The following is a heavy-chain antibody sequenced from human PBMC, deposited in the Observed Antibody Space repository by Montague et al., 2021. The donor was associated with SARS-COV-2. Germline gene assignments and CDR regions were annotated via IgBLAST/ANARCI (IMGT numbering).Heavy chain of an antibody. CDR2: ISYDGSNK. Sequence: SLRLSCAASGFTFSSYGMHWVRQAPGKGLEWVAVISYDGSNKYYADSVKGRFTISRDNSKNTLYLQMNSLRAEDTAVYYCARDPKYYDILTGYLIARSYYNYYGMDVWGQGTTVTVSS. V-gene: IGHV3-33*05. D-gene: IGHD3-9*01. CDR1: GFTFSSYG. CDR3: ARDPKYYDILTGYLIARSYYNYYGMDV. J-gene: IGHJ6*02.